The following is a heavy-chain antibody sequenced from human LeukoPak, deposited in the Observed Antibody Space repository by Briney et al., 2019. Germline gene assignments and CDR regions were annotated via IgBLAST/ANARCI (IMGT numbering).Heavy chain of an antibody. Sequence: PSETLSLSCAVSGVSLSSSSYYWGWPGPRPGKGREWFGSINSSGSTYYNPSLKSRVFISVNTSKNQSSLMLSSITAADTAVYYCARACGYSSSCCVYWGQGTLVTVSS. CDR1: GVSLSSSSYY. CDR2: INSSGST. V-gene: IGHV4-39*01. CDR3: ARACGYSSSCCVY. D-gene: IGHD6-13*01. J-gene: IGHJ4*02.